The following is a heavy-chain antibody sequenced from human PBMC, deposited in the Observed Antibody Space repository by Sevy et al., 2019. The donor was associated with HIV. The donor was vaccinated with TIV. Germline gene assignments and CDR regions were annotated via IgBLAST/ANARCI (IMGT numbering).Heavy chain of an antibody. CDR1: GGSIRSSSYY. Sequence: SETLSLTCTVSGGSIRSSSYYWGWIRQPPGKGLEWIGYISDSGSTYYNPSLKSRVTISVDMSYYEFSLKLSSVTAADTALYYCATCSDSNCFIWGQGTKVTVSS. D-gene: IGHD2-2*01. CDR2: ISDSGST. V-gene: IGHV4-39*01. CDR3: ATCSDSNCFI. J-gene: IGHJ6*01.